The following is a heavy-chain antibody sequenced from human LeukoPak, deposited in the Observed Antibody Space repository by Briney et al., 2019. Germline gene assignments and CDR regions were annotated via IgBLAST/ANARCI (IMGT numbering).Heavy chain of an antibody. CDR1: GGSFSGYY. J-gene: IGHJ4*02. V-gene: IGHV4-59*01. CDR3: ARDGGNYYLDY. CDR2: TYNSGST. D-gene: IGHD3-16*01. Sequence: SETLSLTCAVYGGSFSGYYWSWIRQPPGKGLEWIAYTYNSGSTNYNPSLKSRVTISVDTSKEQFSLKLSSVTAADTAVYYCARDGGNYYLDYWGQGVLVTVSS.